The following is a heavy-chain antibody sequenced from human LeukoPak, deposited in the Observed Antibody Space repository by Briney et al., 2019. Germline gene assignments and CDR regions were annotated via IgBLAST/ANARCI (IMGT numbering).Heavy chain of an antibody. D-gene: IGHD2-15*01. J-gene: IGHJ4*02. V-gene: IGHV4-34*01. CDR2: INHSGST. CDR3: AARGYCSGGSCYVFDY. Sequence: SETLSLTCAVYGGSFSGYYWSWIRQPPGKGLEWIGEINHSGSTNYNPSLKSRATISVDTSKNQFSLKLSSVTAADTAVYYCAARGYCSGGSCYVFDYWGQGTLVTVSS. CDR1: GGSFSGYY.